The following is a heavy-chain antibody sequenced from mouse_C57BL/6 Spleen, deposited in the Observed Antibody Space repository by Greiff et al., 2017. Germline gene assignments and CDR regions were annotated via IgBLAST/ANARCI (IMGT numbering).Heavy chain of an antibody. CDR3: AREGGNYWFAY. V-gene: IGHV1-18*01. CDR1: GYTFTDYN. J-gene: IGHJ3*01. D-gene: IGHD2-1*01. CDR2: INPNNGGT. Sequence: VQLKQSGPELVKPGASVKIPCKASGYTFTDYNMDWVKQSHGKSLEWIGDINPNNGGTIYNQKFKGKATLTVDKSSSTAYMELRSLTSEDTAVYYCAREGGNYWFAYWGQGTLVTVSA.